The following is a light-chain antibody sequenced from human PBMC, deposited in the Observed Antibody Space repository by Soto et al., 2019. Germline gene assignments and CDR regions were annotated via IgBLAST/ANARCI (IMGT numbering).Light chain of an antibody. CDR3: QQYTSYSWT. Sequence: DIQMTQSPSTLSASVGDRVTITCRASQTVYEWLAWYQQKPGKAPNLLIYKVSNLESGVPSRFSGSGSGTEFTLTISGRQPDDFATYFCQQYTSYSWTFGPLTQVEI. V-gene: IGKV1-5*03. CDR1: QTVYEW. J-gene: IGKJ1*01. CDR2: KVS.